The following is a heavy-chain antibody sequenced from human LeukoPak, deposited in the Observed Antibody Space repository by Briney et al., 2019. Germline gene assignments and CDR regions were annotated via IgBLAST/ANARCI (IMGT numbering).Heavy chain of an antibody. CDR3: AGGHGSGSYYLDY. Sequence: ASVKVSCKASGGTFSSYAISWVRQAPGQGLEWMGGIIPIFGTANYAQKFQGRVTITTDESTSTAYMELSSLRSEDTAVYYCAGGHGSGSYYLDYWGQGTLVTVSS. V-gene: IGHV1-69*05. J-gene: IGHJ4*02. D-gene: IGHD3-10*01. CDR2: IIPIFGTA. CDR1: GGTFSSYA.